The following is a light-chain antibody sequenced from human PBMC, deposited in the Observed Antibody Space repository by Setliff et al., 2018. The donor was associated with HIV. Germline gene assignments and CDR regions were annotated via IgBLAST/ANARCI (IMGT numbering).Light chain of an antibody. CDR3: SSYTNSVPRV. CDR2: DVN. V-gene: IGLV2-14*01. Sequence: QSALTQPASVSGSPGQAITISCSGTSSDVGAYNYVSWYQQHPGKAPKVMIYDVNKWPSGVSNRFSGSKSGNTASLTISGLQAEDEADYYCSSYTNSVPRVFGTGTKVTVL. CDR1: SSDVGAYNY. J-gene: IGLJ1*01.